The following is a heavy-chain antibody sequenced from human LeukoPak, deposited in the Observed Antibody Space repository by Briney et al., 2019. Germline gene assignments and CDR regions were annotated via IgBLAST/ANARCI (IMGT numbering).Heavy chain of an antibody. Sequence: PGGSLRLSCAASGFTVSSNYMSWVRQAPGKGLEWVSVIYSGGSTYYADSVKGRFTISRDNSKNTLYLQMNSLRAEDTAVYYCARSLYYYDSSGYDYFDYWGQGTLVTVSS. CDR2: IYSGGST. J-gene: IGHJ4*02. CDR1: GFTVSSNY. V-gene: IGHV3-53*01. D-gene: IGHD3-22*01. CDR3: ARSLYYYDSSGYDYFDY.